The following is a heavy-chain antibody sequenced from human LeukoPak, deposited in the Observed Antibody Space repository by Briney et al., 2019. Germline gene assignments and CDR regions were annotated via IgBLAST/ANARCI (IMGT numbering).Heavy chain of an antibody. Sequence: AGGSLRLSCAASGFTFSDHYMDWVRQAPGKGLEWVGRTRNKANSYTTEYAASVKGRFTISRDDSKNSLYLQMNSLKTEDTAVYYCARVPPYDSSGYYHWGQGTLVTVSS. CDR3: ARVPPYDSSGYYH. V-gene: IGHV3-72*01. CDR2: TRNKANSYTT. J-gene: IGHJ5*02. D-gene: IGHD3-22*01. CDR1: GFTFSDHY.